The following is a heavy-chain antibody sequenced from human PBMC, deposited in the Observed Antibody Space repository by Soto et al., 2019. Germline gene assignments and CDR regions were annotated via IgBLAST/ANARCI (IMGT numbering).Heavy chain of an antibody. CDR3: ARMFARHNWFDP. Sequence: QVQLQESGPGLVKPSETLSLTCTVSGGSISSYYWSWIRQPPGKGLEWIGYMYYSGSTNYNPSLKSRVTISVDTSKNQFSLKLSSVTAADTAVYYCARMFARHNWFDPWGQGTLVTVSS. V-gene: IGHV4-59*01. D-gene: IGHD2-21*01. CDR1: GGSISSYY. J-gene: IGHJ5*02. CDR2: MYYSGST.